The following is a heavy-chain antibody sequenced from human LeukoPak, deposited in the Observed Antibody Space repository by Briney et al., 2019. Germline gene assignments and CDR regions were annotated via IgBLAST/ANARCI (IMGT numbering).Heavy chain of an antibody. CDR2: IKSKTDGGTT. Sequence: GGSLRLSCAASGFTFSNAWMNWVRQAPGKGLEWVGRIKSKTDGGTTDCAAPVKGRFTISRDDSKNSLYLQMNSLKTEDTAVYYCTKGYSGSLTYAFDNWGQGTMVTVSS. D-gene: IGHD1-26*01. V-gene: IGHV3-15*07. J-gene: IGHJ3*02. CDR3: TKGYSGSLTYAFDN. CDR1: GFTFSNAW.